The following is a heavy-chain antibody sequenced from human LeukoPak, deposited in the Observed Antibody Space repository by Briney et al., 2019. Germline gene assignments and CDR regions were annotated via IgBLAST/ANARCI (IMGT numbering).Heavy chain of an antibody. CDR2: INHSGST. D-gene: IGHD3-3*01. J-gene: IGHJ6*03. CDR3: ARVVRYYDFWSGYWAPTDYYMDV. V-gene: IGHV4-34*01. Sequence: PSETLSLTCAVYGGSFSGYYWSWNRQPPGKGLEWIGEINHSGSTNYNPSLKSRVTISVDTSKNQFSLKLSSVTAADTAVYYCARVVRYYDFWSGYWAPTDYYMDVWGKGTTVTVSS. CDR1: GGSFSGYY.